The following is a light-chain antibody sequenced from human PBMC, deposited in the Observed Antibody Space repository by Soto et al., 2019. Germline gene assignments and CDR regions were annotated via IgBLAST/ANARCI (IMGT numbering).Light chain of an antibody. Sequence: DIHMTQSPSSLSASVGDRVTISCRASQSVSTYLNWFQQKPGKAPNLLIYAASSLQSGVPSRFSGSGSGTDFTLTISSLQPEDFATYYCQQSYSAPRTFSQGTKVEMK. V-gene: IGKV1-39*01. CDR1: QSVSTY. J-gene: IGKJ1*01. CDR3: QQSYSAPRT. CDR2: AAS.